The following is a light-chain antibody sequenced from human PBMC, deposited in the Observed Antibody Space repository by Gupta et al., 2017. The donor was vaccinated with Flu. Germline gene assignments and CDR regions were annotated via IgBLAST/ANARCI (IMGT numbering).Light chain of an antibody. V-gene: IGKV3-20*01. J-gene: IGKJ1*01. CDR1: QSVRSNY. CDR3: HQECNSPNA. Sequence: GTLFLSPGERATRYCRARQSVRSNYVAWYQQKPGQGPRLLIYSASRRDNGIPDRFSGSGSGTEFTLAIRRVEPEDSAVYFCHQECNSPNAFGQGTKVEIK. CDR2: SAS.